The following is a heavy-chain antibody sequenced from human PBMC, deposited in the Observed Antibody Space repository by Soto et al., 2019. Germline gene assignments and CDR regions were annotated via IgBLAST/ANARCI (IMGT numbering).Heavy chain of an antibody. D-gene: IGHD2-15*01. CDR2: TYYRSKWYD. V-gene: IGHV6-1*01. Sequence: TLSLTCAISGDSVSSNSAAWNWVRQFPSRGLEWLGRTYYRSKWYDDYAVSVKSRITIKPDTSKNQFSLQLNSVTPEDSAVYYCTRGAGRGYCTGNTCYSPYNYYGMDVWGQGTTVTVSS. CDR1: GDSVSSNSAA. CDR3: TRGAGRGYCTGNTCYSPYNYYGMDV. J-gene: IGHJ6*02.